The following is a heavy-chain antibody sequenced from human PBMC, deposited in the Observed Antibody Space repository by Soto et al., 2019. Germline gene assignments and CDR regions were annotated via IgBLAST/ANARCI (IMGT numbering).Heavy chain of an antibody. D-gene: IGHD2-8*02. CDR3: ARGQGKTRLLSMVV. Sequence: SETLSLTCAVYGGSFSGYYWSWIRQPPGKGLEWIGEINNSGSTNHNPSLKSRVTISVDTSKNQFSLKLSSVTAADTAVYYCARGQGKTRLLSMVVWGKGTTVTVSS. J-gene: IGHJ6*03. V-gene: IGHV4-34*01. CDR2: INNSGST. CDR1: GGSFSGYY.